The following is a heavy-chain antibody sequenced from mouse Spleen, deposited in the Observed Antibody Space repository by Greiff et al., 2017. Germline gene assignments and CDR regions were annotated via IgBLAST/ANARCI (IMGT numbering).Heavy chain of an antibody. J-gene: IGHJ3*01. CDR1: GYTFTSYW. V-gene: IGHV1-50*01. Sequence: VQLQQPGAELVKPGASVKLSCKASGYTFTSYWMPWVKQRPGQGLEWIGEIDPSDSYTNYNQKFKGKATLTVDTSSSTAYMQLSSLTSEDSAVYYCARGDSNQAWFAYWGQGTLVTVSA. CDR3: ARGDSNQAWFAY. D-gene: IGHD2-5*01. CDR2: IDPSDSYT.